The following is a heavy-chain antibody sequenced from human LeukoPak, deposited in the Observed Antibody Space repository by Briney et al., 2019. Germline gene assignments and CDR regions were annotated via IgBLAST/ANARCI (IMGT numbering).Heavy chain of an antibody. V-gene: IGHV4-34*01. J-gene: IGHJ5*02. CDR1: GGSFSGYY. CDR2: INHSGST. D-gene: IGHD6-13*01. CDR3: ARVRAAAGTNWFDP. Sequence: SATLSLTCAVYGGSFSGYYWSWIRPPPGKGREWIGEINHSGSTNYNPSLKSRVTISLDTSKNQFSLKLSSVTAADTAVYYCARVRAAAGTNWFDPWGQGTLVTVSS.